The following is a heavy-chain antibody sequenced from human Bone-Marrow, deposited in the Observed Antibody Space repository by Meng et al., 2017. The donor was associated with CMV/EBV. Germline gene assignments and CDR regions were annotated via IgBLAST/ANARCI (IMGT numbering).Heavy chain of an antibody. CDR1: GYTFTSYG. V-gene: IGHV1-18*01. CDR3: ARDPQFWSGSYSDY. CDR2: ISTYNGNT. J-gene: IGHJ4*02. Sequence: ASVKVSCKASGYTFTSYGINWVRQAPGQELEWMGWISTYNGNTNYAQNLQGRVTMTTDTSTRIAYMELRSLRSDDTAVYYCARDPQFWSGSYSDYWDQGTLVTVSS. D-gene: IGHD3-3*01.